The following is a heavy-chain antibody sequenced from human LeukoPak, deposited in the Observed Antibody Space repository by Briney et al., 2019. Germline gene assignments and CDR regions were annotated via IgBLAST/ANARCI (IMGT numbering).Heavy chain of an antibody. V-gene: IGHV4-59*01. J-gene: IGHJ4*02. CDR1: GASISSYY. CDR2: IYYSGSI. D-gene: IGHD3-22*01. CDR3: ARENPSGYYNRPIDY. Sequence: SETLSLTCTVSGASISSYYWSWIRQPPGKGLEWIGDIYYSGSIKYNPSLKSRVTVSVDTSKNQFSLKLSSVTAADTAVYYCARENPSGYYNRPIDYWGQGTLVTVSS.